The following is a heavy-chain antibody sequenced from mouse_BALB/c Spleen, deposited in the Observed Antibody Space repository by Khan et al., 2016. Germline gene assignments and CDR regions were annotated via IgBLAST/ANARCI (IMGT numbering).Heavy chain of an antibody. J-gene: IGHJ1*01. V-gene: IGHV1S135*01. CDR2: IDPYNGGT. CDR1: GYSFTGYN. D-gene: IGHD2-10*02. CDR3: AREYGNYVIWYFDV. Sequence: VQLKQSGPELEKPGASVKISCKASGYSFTGYNMNWVKQSNGKSLEWIGNIDPYNGGTSYNQKFKGKATLTVDKSSSTAYMQLKSLTSEDSAVYCCAREYGNYVIWYFDVWGAGTAVTVSS.